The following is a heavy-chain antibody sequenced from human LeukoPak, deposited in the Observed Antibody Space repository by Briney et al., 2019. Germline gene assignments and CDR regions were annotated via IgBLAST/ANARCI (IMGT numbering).Heavy chain of an antibody. CDR2: ISSSSNYI. V-gene: IGHV3-21*01. J-gene: IGHJ4*02. CDR1: GFTFRRYN. D-gene: IGHD3-22*01. CDR3: ARDSIEDYYDSGGYFDY. Sequence: GGSLRLSCAGSGFTFRRYNMNWVRQAPGKGLEWVSSISSSSNYISYAHSLKGRFIVSRDNAKNSVDLQMNSLRAEDTAVYYCARDSIEDYYDSGGYFDYWGQGILVTVSS.